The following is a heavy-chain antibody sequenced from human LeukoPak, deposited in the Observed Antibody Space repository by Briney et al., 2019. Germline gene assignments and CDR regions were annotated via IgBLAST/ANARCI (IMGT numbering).Heavy chain of an antibody. CDR2: ISGCGGST. V-gene: IGHV3-23*01. J-gene: IGHJ4*02. CDR1: GFTFSSYG. Sequence: GGTLRLSCAASGFTFSSYGMSWVRQAPGTGLEWVSAISGCGGSTYYADSGKGRFTISRYNSKNTLYLQMNSLRAENTAVYYCARGGWYQYYFCYCGQGTLGTVSS. D-gene: IGHD6-19*01. CDR3: ARGGWYQYYFCY.